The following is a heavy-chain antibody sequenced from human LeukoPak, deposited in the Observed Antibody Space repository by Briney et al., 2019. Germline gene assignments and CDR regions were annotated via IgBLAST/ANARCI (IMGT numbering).Heavy chain of an antibody. Sequence: ASVKVSCKASGGTFSSYAISWVRQAPGQGLEWMGRIIPILGIANYAQKFQGRVTITADKSTSTAYMELSSLRSEDTAVYYCARDDSRPHPYFDYWGQGTLVTVSS. CDR1: GGTFSSYA. CDR3: ARDDSRPHPYFDY. V-gene: IGHV1-69*04. CDR2: IIPILGIA. J-gene: IGHJ4*02. D-gene: IGHD3-22*01.